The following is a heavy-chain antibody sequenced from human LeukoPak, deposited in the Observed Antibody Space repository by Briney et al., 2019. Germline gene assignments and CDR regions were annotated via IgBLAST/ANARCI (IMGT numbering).Heavy chain of an antibody. CDR3: ARSVVRGVIKGYYFDY. CDR1: GGSISSSNW. Sequence: SGTLSLTCAVSGGSISSSNWWSWVRQPPGKGLEWIGEIYHSGSTNYNPSLKSRVTISVDKSKNQFSLKLSSVTAADTAVYYCARSVVRGVIKGYYFDYWGQGTLVTVSS. J-gene: IGHJ4*02. CDR2: IYHSGST. V-gene: IGHV4-4*02. D-gene: IGHD3-10*01.